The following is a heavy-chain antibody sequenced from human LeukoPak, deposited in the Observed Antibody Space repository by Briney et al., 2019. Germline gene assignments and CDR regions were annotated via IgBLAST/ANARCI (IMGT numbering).Heavy chain of an antibody. J-gene: IGHJ4*02. CDR1: GFTFRSYS. CDR3: ARDIVATIYPDY. CDR2: ISSSSSYI. V-gene: IGHV3-21*01. Sequence: GGSLRLSCAASGFTFRSYSMNWVRQAPGKGLEWVSSISSSSSYIYYADSVKGRFTISRDNAKNSLYLQMNSLRAEDTAVYYCARDIVATIYPDYWGQGTLVTVSS. D-gene: IGHD5-12*01.